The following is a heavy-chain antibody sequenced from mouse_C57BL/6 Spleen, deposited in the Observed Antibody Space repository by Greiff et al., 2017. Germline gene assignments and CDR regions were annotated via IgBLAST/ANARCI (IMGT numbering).Heavy chain of an antibody. V-gene: IGHV1-55*01. Sequence: QVQLQQPGAELVKPGASVKMSCKASGYTFTSYWITWVKQRPGQGLEWIGDIYPGSGGTNYNEKFKSKATLTVDTSSSTAYMQLSSLTSEDSAVYYCARPYGSSYYWYFDVWGTGTTVTVSS. CDR2: IYPGSGGT. J-gene: IGHJ1*03. CDR1: GYTFTSYW. D-gene: IGHD1-1*01. CDR3: ARPYGSSYYWYFDV.